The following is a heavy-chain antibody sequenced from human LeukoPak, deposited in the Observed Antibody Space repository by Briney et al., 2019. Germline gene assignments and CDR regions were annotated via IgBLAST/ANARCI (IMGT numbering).Heavy chain of an antibody. D-gene: IGHD1-26*01. CDR2: MHYSGRR. CDR1: GGSVSSADYY. J-gene: IGHJ4*02. CDR3: ARGGVGATYVGFDY. Sequence: SETLSLTCTGSGGSVSSADYYWNWIRQLPGKGLEWIGYMHYSGRRNHNPSLKSRVTISVDTSKNQFSLKLSSVTAADTAVYYCARGGVGATYVGFDYWGQGTLVTVSS. V-gene: IGHV4-61*08.